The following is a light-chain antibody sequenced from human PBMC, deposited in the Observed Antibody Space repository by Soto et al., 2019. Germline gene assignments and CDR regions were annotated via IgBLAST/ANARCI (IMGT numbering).Light chain of an antibody. J-gene: IGKJ5*01. CDR1: QSLLHDNGKTF. V-gene: IGKV2D-29*01. Sequence: DIVMTQTPVSLSVTPGQSASISCKSSQSLLHDNGKTFLYWYLQKAGQPPQFLIYEVSNRASGVQDRFSGSGSGTDFTLKINRVEAEDVGIYYCMQGIQLPGTFGQGTRLEIK. CDR2: EVS. CDR3: MQGIQLPGT.